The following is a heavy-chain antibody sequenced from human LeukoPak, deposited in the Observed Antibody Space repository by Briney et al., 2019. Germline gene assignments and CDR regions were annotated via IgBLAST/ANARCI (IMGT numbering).Heavy chain of an antibody. V-gene: IGHV1-18*01. D-gene: IGHD3-3*01. CDR1: GYTFTSYG. CDR2: ISAYNGNT. Sequence: APVKVSCKASGYTFTSYGISWVRQAPGQGLEWMGWISAYNGNTNYAQKLQGRVTMTTDTSTSTAYMELRSLRSDDTAVYYCARLRFLEWLCDYWGQGTLVTVSS. CDR3: ARLRFLEWLCDY. J-gene: IGHJ4*02.